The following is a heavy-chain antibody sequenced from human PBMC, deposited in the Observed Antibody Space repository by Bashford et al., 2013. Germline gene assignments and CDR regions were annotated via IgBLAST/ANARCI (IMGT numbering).Heavy chain of an antibody. V-gene: IGHV1-18*04. Sequence: ASVKVSCKASGYMFNNYDIAWVRQAPGQGLEWMGWISTYNEDTKYAQKLQGRVSMTTDTSTSTAYMELRSLRSDDTAVYYCARGYSSSSLDYWGQGTMVTVSS. CDR1: GYMFNNYD. CDR3: ARGYSSSSLDY. J-gene: IGHJ4*03. D-gene: IGHD6-6*01. CDR2: ISTYNEDT.